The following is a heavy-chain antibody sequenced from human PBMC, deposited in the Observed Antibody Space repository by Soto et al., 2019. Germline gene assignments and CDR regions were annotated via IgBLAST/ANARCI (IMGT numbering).Heavy chain of an antibody. CDR1: GYTFTTYD. J-gene: IGHJ5*02. V-gene: IGHV1-18*01. D-gene: IGHD4-4*01. CDR2: ISPYSGNT. Sequence: SSVKACCKASGYTFTTYDLSWVRQAPGQGLEWMGWISPYSGNTKYAQKLQGRVTMTTDTSTNTAYVELRSLRSDDTAGYYCARERSGYSQTLDPSSQGTSVTVSS. CDR3: ARERSGYSQTLDP.